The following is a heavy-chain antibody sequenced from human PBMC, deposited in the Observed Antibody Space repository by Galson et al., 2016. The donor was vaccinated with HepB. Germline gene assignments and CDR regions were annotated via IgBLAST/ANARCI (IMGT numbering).Heavy chain of an antibody. CDR1: GFTFSSYD. CDR3: ARVSYYDSSGYYFYYFDY. CDR2: IGTAGDT. J-gene: IGHJ4*02. Sequence: SLRLSCAASGFTFSSYDMHWVRQATGKGLESVSTIGTAGDTYYPGSVTGRFTISRENARNSLYLQMNSLRAGDTAVYYCARVSYYDSSGYYFYYFDYWGQGTLVTVSS. D-gene: IGHD3-22*01. V-gene: IGHV3-13*01.